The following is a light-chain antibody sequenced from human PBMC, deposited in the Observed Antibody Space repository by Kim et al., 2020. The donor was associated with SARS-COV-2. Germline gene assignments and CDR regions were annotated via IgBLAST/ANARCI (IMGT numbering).Light chain of an antibody. CDR3: NSRDSSGNSYF. Sequence: ACGPTVTIAYPEDGLITYDASWYRQKPGLAPVLVIYDENNRPSWFPDRFSASSSSNTASLTITGAQAEDEADYYCNSRDSSGNSYFFGTETKVTVL. J-gene: IGLJ1*01. CDR2: DEN. CDR1: GLITYD. V-gene: IGLV3-19*01.